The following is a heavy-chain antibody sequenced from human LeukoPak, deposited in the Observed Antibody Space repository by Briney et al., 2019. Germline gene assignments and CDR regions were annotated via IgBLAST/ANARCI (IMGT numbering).Heavy chain of an antibody. CDR1: GFTFSSYA. CDR2: ISGTGGTT. CDR3: AKDVDGYNVLDY. D-gene: IGHD5-24*01. J-gene: IGHJ4*02. Sequence: GGSLRLSCAASGFTFSSYAMSWVRQAPPKGLEWVSAISGTGGTTYYADSVKGRFTISRDNSKNTLYLQMNSLRAEDTAVYYCAKDVDGYNVLDYWGQGTLVTVSS. V-gene: IGHV3-23*01.